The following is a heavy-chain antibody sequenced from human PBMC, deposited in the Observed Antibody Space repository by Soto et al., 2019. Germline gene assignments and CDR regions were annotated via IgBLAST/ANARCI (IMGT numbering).Heavy chain of an antibody. D-gene: IGHD3-22*01. CDR1: GGSISSGGYS. CDR3: ARKPLYYYDTFGDY. CDR2: IYHSGST. Sequence: SETLSLTCAVSGGSISSGGYSWSWIRQPPGKGLEWIGYIYHSGSTNYNPSLKSRVTISVDKSKNQFSLKLSSVTAADTAVYYCARKPLYYYDTFGDYWGQGTLVTVSS. V-gene: IGHV4-30-2*01. J-gene: IGHJ4*02.